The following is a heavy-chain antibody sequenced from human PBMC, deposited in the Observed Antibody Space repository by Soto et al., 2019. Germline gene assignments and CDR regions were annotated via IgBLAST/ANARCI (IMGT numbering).Heavy chain of an antibody. CDR3: AKNGDFWSWGMDV. V-gene: IGHV3-23*01. Sequence: GGSLRLSCAASGFTFNTYAMTWVRQAPGKGLEWVSLISESGDGTYYADSVKGRFTLSRDNSQRTLNLQMNSLRAEDTAVYYCAKNGDFWSWGMDVWGPGTTVTVSS. J-gene: IGHJ6*02. CDR2: ISESGDGT. D-gene: IGHD3-3*01. CDR1: GFTFNTYA.